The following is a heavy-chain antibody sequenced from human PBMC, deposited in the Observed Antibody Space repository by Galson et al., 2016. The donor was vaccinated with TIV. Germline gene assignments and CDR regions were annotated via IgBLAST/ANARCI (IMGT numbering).Heavy chain of an antibody. Sequence: SGAEVKKPGESLKISCKLSGYSFTSNWIGWVRQATGKRLEWVSGIGTLGDTYYADPVKGRFTISRENATNSLYLHMNSLRAGDSAVYYCARGWPGIVGGRDAFDIWGQGTMVTVSS. CDR3: ARGWPGIVGGRDAFDI. J-gene: IGHJ3*02. CDR1: GYSFTSNW. D-gene: IGHD1-26*01. V-gene: IGHV3-13*01. CDR2: IGTLGDT.